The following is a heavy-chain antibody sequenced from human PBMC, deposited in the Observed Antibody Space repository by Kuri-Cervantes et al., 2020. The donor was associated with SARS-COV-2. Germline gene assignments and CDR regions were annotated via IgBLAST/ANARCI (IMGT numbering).Heavy chain of an antibody. CDR3: ARAPVSTTFGVVRGYYYYYYMDV. CDR1: GFTFSSLP. V-gene: IGHV3-48*01. CDR2: ISTSGDTI. Sequence: GESLKISCVASGFTFSSLPMNWVRQTPGRGLEWISHISTSGDTIYYADSVKGRFTISRDNAKNSLYLEMNSLRAEDTAVYYCARAPVSTTFGVVRGYYYYYYMDVWGKGTTVTVSS. J-gene: IGHJ6*03. D-gene: IGHD3-3*01.